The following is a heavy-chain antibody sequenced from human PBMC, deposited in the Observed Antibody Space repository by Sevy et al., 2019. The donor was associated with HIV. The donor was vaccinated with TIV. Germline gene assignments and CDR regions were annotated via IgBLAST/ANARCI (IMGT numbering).Heavy chain of an antibody. CDR1: GGSVSSGSYY. CDR3: ARVNGGYTLYYYYGMDV. Sequence: SETLSLTCTVSGGSVSSGSYYWGWIRQPPGKGLEWIGYIYYSGSTNYNPSLKSRVTISVDTSKNQFSLKLSSVTAADTAVYYCARVNGGYTLYYYYGMDVWGQGTTVTVSS. D-gene: IGHD5-12*01. V-gene: IGHV4-61*01. J-gene: IGHJ6*02. CDR2: IYYSGST.